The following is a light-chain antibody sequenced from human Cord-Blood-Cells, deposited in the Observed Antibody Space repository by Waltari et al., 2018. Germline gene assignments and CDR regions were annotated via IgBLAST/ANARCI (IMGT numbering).Light chain of an antibody. CDR3: QQYYSTPHS. V-gene: IGKV4-1*01. CDR2: WAS. CDR1: QSVLYSSNNKNY. J-gene: IGKJ2*03. Sequence: IVMSHTPDSLAVSLGERAAINCKSSQSVLYSSNNKNYLAWYQQKPGQPPKLLIYWASTLESGVSDRFSGSGSGTDYTLTISSLQAEDVAVYYWQQYYSTPHSFGQGTKLEIK.